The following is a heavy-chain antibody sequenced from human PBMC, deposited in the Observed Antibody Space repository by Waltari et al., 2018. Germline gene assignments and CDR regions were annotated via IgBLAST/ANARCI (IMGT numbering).Heavy chain of an antibody. CDR1: GFPFNTYW. CDR3: ARDGPYSSGWYSDY. J-gene: IGHJ4*02. Sequence: EVQLVESGGGLVQPGGSLRLSCAASGFPFNTYWMHWVRQAPGKGLVWVSRINSDGSSTTYADSVKGRFTISRDNAKNALYLQMNSLRAEDTAVYYCARDGPYSSGWYSDYWGQGTLVTVSS. D-gene: IGHD6-19*01. V-gene: IGHV3-74*01. CDR2: INSDGSST.